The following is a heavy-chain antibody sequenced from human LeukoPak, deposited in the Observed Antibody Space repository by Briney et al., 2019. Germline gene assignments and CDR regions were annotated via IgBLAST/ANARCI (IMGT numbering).Heavy chain of an antibody. D-gene: IGHD5-18*01. V-gene: IGHV1-69*05. CDR2: IIPIFGTA. CDR3: ATEGGYSYGL. Sequence: GASVKVSCKASGYTFTSYDINWVRQAPGQGLEWMGRIIPIFGTANYAQKFQGRVTITTDESTSTAYMELSSLRSEDTAVYYCATEGGYSYGLWGQGTLVTVSS. J-gene: IGHJ4*02. CDR1: GYTFTSYD.